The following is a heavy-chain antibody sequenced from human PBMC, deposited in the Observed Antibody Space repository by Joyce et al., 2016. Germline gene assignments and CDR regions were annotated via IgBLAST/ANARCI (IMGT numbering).Heavy chain of an antibody. J-gene: IGHJ4*02. Sequence: QVQLVESGGGVVQPGRSLGLSCAASGFTFSNYGMHWVRQAPGKGLGWVAVIANDGNKKYYADSVKGRFTISRDNSKNTLYLQMNSLRAEDTAVYYCAKRYDYVDYWGQGTLVTVSS. CDR1: GFTFSNYG. CDR2: IANDGNKK. D-gene: IGHD3-16*01. V-gene: IGHV3-30*18. CDR3: AKRYDYVDY.